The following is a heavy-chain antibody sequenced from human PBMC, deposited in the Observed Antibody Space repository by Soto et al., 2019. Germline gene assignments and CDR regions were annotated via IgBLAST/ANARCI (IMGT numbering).Heavy chain of an antibody. J-gene: IGHJ5*01. D-gene: IGHD1-26*01. CDR1: GNSVSTNSAT. V-gene: IGHV6-1*01. CDR3: ARIIGNSWLDS. CDR2: TYYRSNWYT. Sequence: QTLSLTCAISGNSVSTNSATWNCIRQSPSRGLDGLGMTYYRSNWYTDYAVSVKGRITISADTSNNHLSLQLISVTPDDTAVYYCARIIGNSWLDSWGQGTLVTVSS.